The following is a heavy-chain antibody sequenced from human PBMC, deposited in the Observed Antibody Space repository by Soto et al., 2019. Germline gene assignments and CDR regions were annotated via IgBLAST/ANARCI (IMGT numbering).Heavy chain of an antibody. J-gene: IGHJ5*02. D-gene: IGHD6-19*01. V-gene: IGHV4-4*02. CDR2: IHHSGST. CDR3: ARVGGWRVRWFDP. CDR1: GGSISSSNW. Sequence: QVQLQESGPGLVKSSGTLSLTCAVSGGSISSSNWWNWVRQPPGKGLEWIGEIHHSGSTNYNPSLKSRVTISVDKSKNQFSLKLNSLTAADTAAYYCARVGGWRVRWFDPWGQGTLVTVSS.